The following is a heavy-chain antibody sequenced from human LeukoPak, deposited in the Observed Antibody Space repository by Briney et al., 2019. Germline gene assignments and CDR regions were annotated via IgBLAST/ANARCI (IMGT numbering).Heavy chain of an antibody. Sequence: SETLALTCTVSGGSISSYYWSWIRQPPAKGLEWIGYIYYSGSTNYNPSLKGRVTISVDTSKNQCPLKLSSVTAADTVVYYWARRGVAAAVSGAFDIWGQGTMVTVSS. D-gene: IGHD6-13*01. J-gene: IGHJ3*02. CDR3: ARRGVAAAVSGAFDI. CDR1: GGSISSYY. V-gene: IGHV4-59*08. CDR2: IYYSGST.